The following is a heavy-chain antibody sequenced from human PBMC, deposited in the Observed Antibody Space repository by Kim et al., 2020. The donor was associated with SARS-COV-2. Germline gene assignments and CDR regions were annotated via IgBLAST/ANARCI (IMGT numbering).Heavy chain of an antibody. CDR1: GYTFTSYA. D-gene: IGHD6-19*01. Sequence: ASVKVSCKASGYTFTSYAMHWVRQAPGQRLAWMGWINAGNGNTKYSQKFQGRVTLTRDTSASTAYMELSSLRSEDTAVYYCARDPAVAGSYYSYYYGMDVWGQGTTVTVSS. CDR2: INAGNGNT. CDR3: ARDPAVAGSYYSYYYGMDV. J-gene: IGHJ6*02. V-gene: IGHV1-3*01.